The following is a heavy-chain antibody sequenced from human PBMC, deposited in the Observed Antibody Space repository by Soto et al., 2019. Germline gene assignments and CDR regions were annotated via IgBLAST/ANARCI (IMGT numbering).Heavy chain of an antibody. J-gene: IGHJ3*02. V-gene: IGHV3-23*01. CDR2: ISGSGGST. Sequence: GGSLRLSCAASGFTFSSYAMSWVRQAPGKGLEWVSAISGSGGSTYYADSVKGRFTISRDNSKNTQYLQMNSLRAEDTAVYYCAKDLTCALVVVASSPDAFDIWGQGTMVTVSS. CDR3: AKDLTCALVVVASSPDAFDI. D-gene: IGHD2-15*01. CDR1: GFTFSSYA.